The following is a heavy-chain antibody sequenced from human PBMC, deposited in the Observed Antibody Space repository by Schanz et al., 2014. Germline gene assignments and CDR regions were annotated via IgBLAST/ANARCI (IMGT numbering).Heavy chain of an antibody. V-gene: IGHV3-21*02. Sequence: EVQLVESGGGLVKPGGSLRLSCAASGFTFSSYSLAWVRQAPGKGLEWVSFISTGRYLYYADSVKGRFIISRDNAKNSLYLEMNSLRAGDTAFYHCARGSSASLSRVWFDLWGQGTLVTVSS. CDR3: ARGSSASLSRVWFDL. CDR2: ISTGRYL. CDR1: GFTFSSYS. D-gene: IGHD6-6*01. J-gene: IGHJ5*02.